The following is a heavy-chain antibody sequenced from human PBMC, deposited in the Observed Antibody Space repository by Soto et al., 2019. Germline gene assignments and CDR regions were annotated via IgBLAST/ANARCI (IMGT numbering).Heavy chain of an antibody. Sequence: SQPLSLTCALSGDSVSSNSAACTWIRQSPSRGLEWLGRTYYRSKWNNDYALSVKSRITINPDTPKNQFSLHLYSVTPEDTAVYYCTGITSFRGMDVWGQGTPVNVSS. V-gene: IGHV6-1*01. J-gene: IGHJ6*02. CDR2: TYYRSKWNN. D-gene: IGHD3-10*01. CDR3: TGITSFRGMDV. CDR1: GDSVSSNSAA.